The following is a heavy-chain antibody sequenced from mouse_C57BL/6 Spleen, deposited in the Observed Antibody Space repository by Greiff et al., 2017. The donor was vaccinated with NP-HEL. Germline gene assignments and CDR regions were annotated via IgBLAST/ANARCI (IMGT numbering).Heavy chain of an antibody. CDR2: IYPGSGNT. D-gene: IGHD2-14*01. V-gene: IGHV1-76*01. CDR1: GYTFTDYY. CDR3: AREGTHDY. J-gene: IGHJ3*01. Sequence: VKLVESGAELVRPGASVKLSCKASGYTFTDYYINWVKQRPGQGLEWIARIYPGSGNTYYNEKFKGKATLTAEKSSSTAYMQLSSLTSEDSAVYFCAREGTHDYWGQGTLVTVSA.